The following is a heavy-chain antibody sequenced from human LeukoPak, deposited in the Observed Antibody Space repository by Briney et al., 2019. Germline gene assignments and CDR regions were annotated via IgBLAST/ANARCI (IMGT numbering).Heavy chain of an antibody. CDR3: ARVLDYGDSFDY. J-gene: IGHJ4*02. V-gene: IGHV3-48*04. CDR1: GFTFSSYA. Sequence: GGSLRLSCAASGFTFSSYAMHWVRQAPGKGLEWVSYISSSGSTIYYADSVKGRFTISRDNAKNSLYLQMNSLRAEDTAVYYCARVLDYGDSFDYWGQGTLVTVSS. CDR2: ISSSGSTI. D-gene: IGHD4-17*01.